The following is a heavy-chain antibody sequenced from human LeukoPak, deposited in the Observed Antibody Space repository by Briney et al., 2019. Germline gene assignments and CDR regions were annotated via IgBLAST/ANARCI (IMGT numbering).Heavy chain of an antibody. Sequence: ASQRHSCAATGDTFSREWMNRFRQALGKGQKRVANIKEDGSSKYYVDSVKGRFAISRDNAKNSLYLQMNSLRAEDTAVYYCARDIAAAAFLDVWGQGTLVTVSS. D-gene: IGHD6-13*01. CDR2: IKEDGSSK. V-gene: IGHV3-7*04. CDR3: ARDIAAAAFLDV. CDR1: GDTFSREW. J-gene: IGHJ4*02.